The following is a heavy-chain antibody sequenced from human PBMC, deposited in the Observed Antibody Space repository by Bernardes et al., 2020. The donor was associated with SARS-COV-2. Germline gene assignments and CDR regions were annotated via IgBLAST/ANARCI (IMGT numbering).Heavy chain of an antibody. V-gene: IGHV3-74*01. J-gene: IGHJ4*02. CDR3: ARESSLGGTYFVDY. D-gene: IGHD1-26*01. CDR1: GFTFRSYW. CDR2: INGDGSST. Sequence: GGSLRLSCAASGFTFRSYWMQWVRQAPGQGLVWVSRINGDGSSTRYADSVKGRFTISRDNAKNTLFLQLDSLRAEDAAVYYCARESSLGGTYFVDYWGQGTLLTVSS.